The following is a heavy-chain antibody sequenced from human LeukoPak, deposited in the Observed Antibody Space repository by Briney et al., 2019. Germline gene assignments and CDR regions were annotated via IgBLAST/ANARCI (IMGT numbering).Heavy chain of an antibody. CDR1: GDCVSSNSAA. V-gene: IGHV6-1*01. CDR2: TYYRSKWYY. D-gene: IGHD5-12*01. J-gene: IGHJ5*02. CDR3: AGGTYSGYDS. Sequence: SQTLSLTCAISGDCVSSNSAAWNWIRQSPSRGLEWLGRTYYRSKWYYDYVVSLKSRITIIPDTSKNQFSLQLSSVTPEDTAVYYCAGGTYSGYDSWGQGTLVTVSS.